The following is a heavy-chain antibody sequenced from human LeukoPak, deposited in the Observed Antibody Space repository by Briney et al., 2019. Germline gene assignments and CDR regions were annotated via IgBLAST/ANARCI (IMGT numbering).Heavy chain of an antibody. Sequence: SETLSLTCTVSGYSISSNYYWGWIRQSPGKGLEWIGNIYHSGSTYYNPSLKSRVAISLDTSKNQFSLKLSSVTAADTAVYYCARVDYGDYEFNAFDIWGQGTMVTVSS. D-gene: IGHD4-17*01. CDR3: ARVDYGDYEFNAFDI. CDR2: IYHSGST. J-gene: IGHJ3*02. V-gene: IGHV4-38-2*02. CDR1: GYSISSNYY.